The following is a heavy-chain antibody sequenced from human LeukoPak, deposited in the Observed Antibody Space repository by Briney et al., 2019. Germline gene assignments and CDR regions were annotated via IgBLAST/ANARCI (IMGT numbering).Heavy chain of an antibody. Sequence: GGSLRLSCVASGFTFSSYNMNWVRQAPGKGLEWVSSISSSSRCIYYTDSVKGRFTISRDNAKNSLYLQMNSLRAEDAAVYYCSTGSRIGYLQFDYWGQGTLVTVSS. CDR2: ISSSSRCI. V-gene: IGHV3-21*04. J-gene: IGHJ4*02. D-gene: IGHD2-15*01. CDR3: STGSRIGYLQFDY. CDR1: GFTFSSYN.